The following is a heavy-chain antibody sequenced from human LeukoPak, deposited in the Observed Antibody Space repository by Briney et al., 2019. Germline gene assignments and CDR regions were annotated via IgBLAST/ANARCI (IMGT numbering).Heavy chain of an antibody. CDR2: IYYSGST. J-gene: IGHJ3*02. D-gene: IGHD1-26*01. CDR3: ARHGPSGSSAFDI. CDR1: GGSISSGNW. V-gene: IGHV4-4*02. Sequence: PSGTLSLTCAVSGGSISSGNWWSWVRQPPGKGLEWIGYIYYSGSTNYNPSLKSRVTISVDTSKNQFSLKLSSVTAADTAVYYCARHGPSGSSAFDIWGQGTMVTVSS.